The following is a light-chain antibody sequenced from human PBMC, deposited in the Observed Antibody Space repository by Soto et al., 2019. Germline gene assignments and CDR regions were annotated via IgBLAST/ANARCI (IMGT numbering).Light chain of an antibody. J-gene: IGLJ2*01. CDR3: SSYTSSSTYVV. CDR1: SSDVGGYNY. V-gene: IGLV2-14*03. CDR2: DVI. Sequence: QSVLTQPASVSGSPGQSITISCTGTSSDVGGYNYVSWYQQHPGKAPKPMIYDVINRPSGVSNRFSGSKSGNSASLTISGLQAEDEADYYCSSYTSSSTYVVFGGGTKLTVL.